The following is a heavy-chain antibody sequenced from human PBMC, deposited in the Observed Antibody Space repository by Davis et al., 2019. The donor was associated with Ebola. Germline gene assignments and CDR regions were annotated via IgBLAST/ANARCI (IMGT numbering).Heavy chain of an antibody. CDR3: ARDPVVGATDY. Sequence: ASVKVSCKASGYTFTNYGITWVRQAPGQGLEWMGWINPHNGNTNYAQNVQGRVTMTTNTSTSTAYMEVRSLRSDDTAVYYCARDPVVGATDYWGQGTLVTVSS. V-gene: IGHV1-18*04. D-gene: IGHD1-26*01. CDR1: GYTFTNYG. J-gene: IGHJ4*02. CDR2: INPHNGNT.